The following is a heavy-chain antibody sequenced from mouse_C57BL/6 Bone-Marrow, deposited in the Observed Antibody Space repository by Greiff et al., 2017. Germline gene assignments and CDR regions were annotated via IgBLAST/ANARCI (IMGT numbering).Heavy chain of an antibody. D-gene: IGHD1-1*01. V-gene: IGHV14-4*01. J-gene: IGHJ3*01. CDR3: TSPCGSSYGWFAY. CDR2: IDPENGDT. Sequence: VQLQQSGAELVRPGASVKLSCTASGFTFKDDYMHWVKQRPEQGLEWIGWIDPENGDTEYASKFQGKATITADTSSNTAYLQLSSLTSEDTAVYYWTSPCGSSYGWFAYWGQGTLVTVSA. CDR1: GFTFKDDY.